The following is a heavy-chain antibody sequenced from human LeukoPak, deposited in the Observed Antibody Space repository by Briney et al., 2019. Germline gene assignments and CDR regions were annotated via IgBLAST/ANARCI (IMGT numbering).Heavy chain of an antibody. CDR3: ARWEIQLWLAQDY. D-gene: IGHD5-18*01. V-gene: IGHV1-18*01. CDR1: GYTFSNYG. Sequence: ASVKVSCKASGYTFSNYGITWVRQAPGQGLEWMGWISAYNGNTNYAQKLQGRVTMTTDTSTSTAYMELRSLRSDDTAVYYCARWEIQLWLAQDYWGQGTLVTVSS. CDR2: ISAYNGNT. J-gene: IGHJ4*02.